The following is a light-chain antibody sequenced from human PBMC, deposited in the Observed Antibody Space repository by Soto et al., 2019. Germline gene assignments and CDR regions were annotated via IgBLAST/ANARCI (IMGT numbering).Light chain of an antibody. J-gene: IGKJ5*01. CDR1: RKVTSS. CDR3: QQYNNWPPIT. V-gene: IGKV3-15*01. Sequence: TQSPSTLSLSPVEGVTLSCRASRKVTSSSLAWYQQKPGQAPRLLIYGASTRATGIPARFSGSGSGTEFTLTISSLQSEDFAVYYCQQYNNWPPITFGQGTRLEIK. CDR2: GAS.